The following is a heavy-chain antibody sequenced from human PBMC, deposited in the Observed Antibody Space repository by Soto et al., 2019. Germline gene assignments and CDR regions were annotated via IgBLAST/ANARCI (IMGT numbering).Heavy chain of an antibody. CDR3: ARDMLRYEVFAAHILREVGP. J-gene: IGHJ5*02. Sequence: QVQLVQSGAEVKKPGASVKVSCKASGYTFTSYGITWVRRAPGQGLEWMGWISAYNGNTNYAQKLQGRVTMTTDPSTNTAYMEMRSLRSDYTAVYSCARDMLRYEVFAAHILREVGPWGQGTLVTVSS. V-gene: IGHV1-18*01. D-gene: IGHD2-21*01. CDR2: ISAYNGNT. CDR1: GYTFTSYG.